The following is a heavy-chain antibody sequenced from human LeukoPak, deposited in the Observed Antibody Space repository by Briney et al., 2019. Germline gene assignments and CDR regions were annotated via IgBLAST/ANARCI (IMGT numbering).Heavy chain of an antibody. CDR2: ISGSGGST. V-gene: IGHV3-23*01. J-gene: IGHJ4*02. D-gene: IGHD3-10*01. CDR1: GFTFSSYA. Sequence: GGSLRLSCAASGFTFSSYAISWVRQAPGKGLEWVSAISGSGGSTYYADSVKGRFTISRDNAKNTLYLQMSSLRAEDTAIYYCTRDGSYGPDYWGQGTLVIVSS. CDR3: TRDGSYGPDY.